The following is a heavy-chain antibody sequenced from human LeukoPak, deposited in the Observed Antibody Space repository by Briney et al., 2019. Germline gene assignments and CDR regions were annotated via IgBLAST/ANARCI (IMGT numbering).Heavy chain of an antibody. CDR1: GGSISSSSYY. D-gene: IGHD3-10*01. CDR2: IYYSGTT. V-gene: IGHV4-39*01. CDR3: ARSMVRGVISPPRFDP. J-gene: IGHJ5*02. Sequence: SETLSLTCTVSGGSISSSSYYWGWIRQPPGKGLEWNGSIYYSGTTYYNPSLKSRVTISVDTSKNQFTLKLSSVTAADTAVYYCARSMVRGVISPPRFDPWGQGTLVTVSS.